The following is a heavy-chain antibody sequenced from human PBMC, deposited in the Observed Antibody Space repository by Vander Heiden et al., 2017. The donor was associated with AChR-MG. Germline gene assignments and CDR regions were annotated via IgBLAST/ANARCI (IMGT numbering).Heavy chain of an antibody. D-gene: IGHD1-26*01. J-gene: IGHJ4*02. V-gene: IGHV1-18*01. CDR2: ISAYSGKT. CDR3: ARAGDGWEPVDY. Sequence: QVQLVQSGAEVKKSGASVKVSCKASGYTFSNNGISWVRQAPGQGLEWKGWISAYSGKTKYAQKFQGRVSMTTDTSTSTAYMELRSLRSDDTAVYYCARAGDGWEPVDYWGQGTLVTVSS. CDR1: GYTFSNNG.